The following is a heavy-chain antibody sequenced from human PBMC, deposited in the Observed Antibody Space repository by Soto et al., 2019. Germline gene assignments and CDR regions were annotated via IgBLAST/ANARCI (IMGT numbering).Heavy chain of an antibody. CDR1: DVSISSTDWW. Sequence: PSQTLSLTCTVADVSISSTDWWCSWIRQPPGRGLEWIGSAYYSESTYYNPSLKSRVTISVDTPKNQFSLTVSSVTAADTAVYYCARHRNWKVDYWGQGTLVTVSS. CDR2: AYYSEST. V-gene: IGHV4-39*01. CDR3: ARHRNWKVDY. J-gene: IGHJ4*02. D-gene: IGHD1-1*01.